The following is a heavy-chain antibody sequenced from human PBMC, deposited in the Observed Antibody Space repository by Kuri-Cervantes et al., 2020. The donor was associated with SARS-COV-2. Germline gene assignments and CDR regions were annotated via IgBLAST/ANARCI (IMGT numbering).Heavy chain of an antibody. Sequence: ETLSLTCNVSGYSISSGYYWGWIRQPPGKGLEWIGSVYHTGSTYYNPSLKSRVTISVDTSKNQFSLKLSSVTAADTAVYYCARASRIQLWLYDAFDIWGQGTMVTVSS. J-gene: IGHJ3*02. CDR2: VYHTGST. CDR3: ARASRIQLWLYDAFDI. V-gene: IGHV4-38-2*02. CDR1: GYSISSGYY. D-gene: IGHD5-18*01.